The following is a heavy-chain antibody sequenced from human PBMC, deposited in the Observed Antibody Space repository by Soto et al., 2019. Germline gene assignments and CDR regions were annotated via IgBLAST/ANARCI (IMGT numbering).Heavy chain of an antibody. D-gene: IGHD5-12*01. J-gene: IGHJ6*02. V-gene: IGHV3-30-3*01. CDR3: VRVGWGYSFGNGLDG. CDR2: IQHNANNI. CDR1: GFAFSAYS. Sequence: QVQLVESGGGVVQPGGSLRLSCAASGFAFSAYSMHWVRQAPGKGLEWVAVIQHNANNIHYADSVRGRFTISRDNAKQILFLQMNGLTPADTALYYCVRVGWGYSFGNGLDGWGQGTTVTVSS.